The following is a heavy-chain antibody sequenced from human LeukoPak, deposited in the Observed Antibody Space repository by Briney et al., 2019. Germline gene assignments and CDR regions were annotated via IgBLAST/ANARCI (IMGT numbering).Heavy chain of an antibody. CDR2: ISAYNGNT. CDR1: GYTFTSYG. CDR3: ARDEGDYYASESYSREYFQH. D-gene: IGHD3-10*01. V-gene: IGHV1-18*01. Sequence: ASVKVSCKASGYTFTSYGISWVRQAPGQGLEWMGWISAYNGNTKYAQKVQGRVTMTTDISTSTAYMELRSLRSDDTAIYYCARDEGDYYASESYSREYFQHWGQGTLVTVSS. J-gene: IGHJ1*01.